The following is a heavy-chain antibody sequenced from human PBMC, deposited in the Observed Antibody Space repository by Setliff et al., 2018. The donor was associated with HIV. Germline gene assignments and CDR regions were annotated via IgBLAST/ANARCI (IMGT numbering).Heavy chain of an antibody. CDR2: IYSSGST. CDR1: GDSISGYY. D-gene: IGHD1-1*01. CDR3: ASAGSGTRAPPRY. Sequence: SETLSLTCTVSGDSISGYYWSWVRQPAAKGLEWIGRIYSSGSTIYNPSLKSRVTMSLDTSKTQFSLNLTSVTAADTAVYYCASAGSGTRAPPRYWGQGTLVTVSS. V-gene: IGHV4-4*07. J-gene: IGHJ4*02.